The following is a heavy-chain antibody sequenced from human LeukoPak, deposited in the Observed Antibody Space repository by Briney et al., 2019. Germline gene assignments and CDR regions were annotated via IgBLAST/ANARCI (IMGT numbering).Heavy chain of an antibody. V-gene: IGHV3-48*01. CDR1: GFTFSSYS. J-gene: IGHJ4*02. CDR2: ISSSSSTI. D-gene: IGHD1-26*01. Sequence: GGSLRLSCAASGFTFSSYSMNWVRQAPDKGLEWVSYISSSSSTIYYADSVKGRFTISRDNAKKSLYLQMNSLRAEDTAVCYCARDLVDDWGQGTLVTVSS. CDR3: ARDLVDD.